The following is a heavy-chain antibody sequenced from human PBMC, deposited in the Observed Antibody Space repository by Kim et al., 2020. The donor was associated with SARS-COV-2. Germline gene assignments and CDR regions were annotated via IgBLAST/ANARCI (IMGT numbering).Heavy chain of an antibody. J-gene: IGHJ6*02. D-gene: IGHD3-10*01. Sequence: QGRVTMTRDTSTSTVYMELSSLRSEDTAVYYCARGMAPLWFGELIFGMDVWGQGTTVTVSS. CDR3: ARGMAPLWFGELIFGMDV. V-gene: IGHV1-46*01.